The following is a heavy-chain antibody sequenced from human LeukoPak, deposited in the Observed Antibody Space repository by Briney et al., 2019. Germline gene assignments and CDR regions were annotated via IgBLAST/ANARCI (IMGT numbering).Heavy chain of an antibody. D-gene: IGHD3-10*01. CDR1: GYSFSNYW. CDR3: ARLTTMVRGVISAFDI. V-gene: IGHV5-51*01. CDR2: IYPGDSDT. Sequence: GESLKISCKGSGYSFSNYWIAWVRQMPGKGLEWMGIIYPGDSDTRYSPSFQGQVTISADKSISTAYLQWSSLKASDTAMYYCARLTTMVRGVISAFDIWGQGTMVTVSS. J-gene: IGHJ3*02.